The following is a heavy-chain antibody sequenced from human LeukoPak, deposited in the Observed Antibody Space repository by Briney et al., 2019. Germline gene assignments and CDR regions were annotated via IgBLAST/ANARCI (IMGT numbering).Heavy chain of an antibody. CDR3: ARDGGAAAFDY. CDR2: INNSGST. V-gene: IGHV4-39*07. CDR1: GGSISSSSYY. J-gene: IGHJ4*02. Sequence: SETLSLTCTVSGGSISSSSYYWSWIRQSPGRGLEWIGEINNSGSTNYNPSLKSRVSISVDTSKNQFSLKLRSVTAADTAVYYCARDGGAAAFDYWGQGTRVTVSS. D-gene: IGHD6-25*01.